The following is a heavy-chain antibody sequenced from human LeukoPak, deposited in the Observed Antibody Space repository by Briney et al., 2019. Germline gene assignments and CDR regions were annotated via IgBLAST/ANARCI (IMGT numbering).Heavy chain of an antibody. D-gene: IGHD3-3*01. J-gene: IGHJ5*02. CDR1: GFTFSSYA. Sequence: PGGSLRLSCAASGFTFSSYAMSWVRQAPGKGLEWVSAISGSGGSTYYADSVKGRFTISGDNSKNTLYLQMNSLRAEDTAVYYCAKEPGNRYYDFWRSNWFDPWGQGTLVTVSS. V-gene: IGHV3-23*01. CDR3: AKEPGNRYYDFWRSNWFDP. CDR2: ISGSGGST.